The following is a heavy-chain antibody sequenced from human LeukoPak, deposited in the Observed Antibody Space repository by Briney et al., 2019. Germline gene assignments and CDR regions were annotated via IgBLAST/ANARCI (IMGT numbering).Heavy chain of an antibody. D-gene: IGHD5-18*01. CDR3: AKNAGYSYGLYYFDY. CDR2: IYSGGST. Sequence: GGSLRLSCAASGFTVSSNYMSWVRQAPGKGLEWVSVIYSGGSTYYADSVKGRFTISRDNSKNTVQLQMDSLRAEDSAIYYCAKNAGYSYGLYYFDYWGQGTLVTVSS. CDR1: GFTVSSNY. V-gene: IGHV3-53*01. J-gene: IGHJ4*02.